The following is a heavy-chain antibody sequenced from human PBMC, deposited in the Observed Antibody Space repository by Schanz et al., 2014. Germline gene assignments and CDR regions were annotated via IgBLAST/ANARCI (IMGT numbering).Heavy chain of an antibody. D-gene: IGHD2-2*01. Sequence: GPGVQEPGASVHVSCETSRYTSNTYPLNWARPAPGQGLEWMGWISAYTNNTNYAQKVQGRVTMTTDTSTGTAYMELRSLRSDDTAVYYCARDRRRYCSTASCLHDNWFDPWGQGTLVIVSS. CDR1: RYTSNTYP. CDR3: ARDRRRYCSTASCLHDNWFDP. CDR2: ISAYTNNT. J-gene: IGHJ5*02. V-gene: IGHV1-18*01.